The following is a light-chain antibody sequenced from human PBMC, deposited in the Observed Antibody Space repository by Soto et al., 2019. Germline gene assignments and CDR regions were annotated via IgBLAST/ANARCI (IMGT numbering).Light chain of an antibody. CDR1: QSITIW. CDR2: DAS. V-gene: IGKV1-5*01. CDR3: QQRDSWPIT. J-gene: IGKJ5*01. Sequence: DIQMTQSPSTLSASVGDSVTITCRASQSITIWLAWYQQKPGKAPKLLIYDASSLEGGVPSRSSGSGSGTEFTLTISGLQPDDFAVYYCQQRDSWPITFGQGTRLEIK.